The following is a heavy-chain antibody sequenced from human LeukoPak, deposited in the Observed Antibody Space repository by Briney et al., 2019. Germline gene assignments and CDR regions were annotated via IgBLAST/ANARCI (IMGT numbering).Heavy chain of an antibody. V-gene: IGHV1-69-2*01. CDR3: AITKGKWLHWVFDF. Sequence: ASVKVSCKVSGYTFTDYYMHWIRQAPGKGLAWMGLLDPEDGDTIYANNFQGRVAITADTSTNTAYMELDTLTSSDTALYYCAITKGKWLHWVFDFRGQGTLVTVSS. CDR1: GYTFTDYY. CDR2: LDPEDGDT. D-gene: IGHD5-12*01. J-gene: IGHJ4*02.